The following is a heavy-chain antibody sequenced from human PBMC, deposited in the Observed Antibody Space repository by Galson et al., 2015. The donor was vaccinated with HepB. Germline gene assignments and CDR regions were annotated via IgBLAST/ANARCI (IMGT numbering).Heavy chain of an antibody. V-gene: IGHV1-8*01. D-gene: IGHD3-16*01. J-gene: IGHJ5*02. Sequence: SVKVSCKGSGYTFTSFDINWVRQATGQGLEWIGWMNLNSGNTGSARKFQGRVTMTGDTSISTAYMELTSLTSEDTAIYYCARGSTVRLGECPAGGCHSDPGGQGTLVTVSS. CDR2: MNLNSGNT. CDR3: ARGSTVRLGECPAGGCHSDP. CDR1: GYTFTSFD.